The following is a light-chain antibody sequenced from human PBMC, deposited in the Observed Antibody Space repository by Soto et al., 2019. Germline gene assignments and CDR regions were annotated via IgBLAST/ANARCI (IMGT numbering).Light chain of an antibody. J-gene: IGKJ4*01. CDR2: WAS. Sequence: DIVMTQSPDSLAVSLGERATINCKSSQSVLYSVNNRYFLAWYQQKPGQPPKLLIYWASTRESGVPDRFSGGGSGTDFTLTISSRQAEDVAVYYCQQYYSTPVTFGGGTKVEIK. CDR3: QQYYSTPVT. V-gene: IGKV4-1*01. CDR1: QSVLYSVNNRYF.